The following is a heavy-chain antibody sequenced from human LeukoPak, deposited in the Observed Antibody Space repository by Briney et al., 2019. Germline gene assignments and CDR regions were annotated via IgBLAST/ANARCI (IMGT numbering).Heavy chain of an antibody. Sequence: NPSQTLSLTCTVSGGSISSGDYYWSWIRQPPGKGLEWIGYIYYSGSTYYNPSLKSRVTISVDTSKNQFSLKPSSVTAADTAVYYCAREDYSNSLFDYWGQGTLVTVSS. J-gene: IGHJ4*02. CDR1: GGSISSGDYY. D-gene: IGHD4-11*01. CDR3: AREDYSNSLFDY. CDR2: IYYSGST. V-gene: IGHV4-30-4*08.